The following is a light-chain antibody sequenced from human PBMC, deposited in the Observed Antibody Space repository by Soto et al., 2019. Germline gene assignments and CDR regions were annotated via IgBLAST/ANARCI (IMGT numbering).Light chain of an antibody. CDR3: QEYNTWPWT. CDR1: QSVSNN. CDR2: GAS. Sequence: ETLMTQSPATLSVSPGERATLSCRASQSVSNNLAWYQQKLGQAPRVLIYGASTRATGIPARFTGSGSGTEFILTITSLQSEDSAVYYCQEYNTWPWTFGQGTKVEFK. V-gene: IGKV3-15*01. J-gene: IGKJ1*01.